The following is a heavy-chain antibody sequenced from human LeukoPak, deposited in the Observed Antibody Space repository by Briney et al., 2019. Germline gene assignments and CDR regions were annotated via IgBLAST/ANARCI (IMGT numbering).Heavy chain of an antibody. J-gene: IGHJ4*02. CDR2: IYYSGST. Sequence: SETLSLTCTVSGGSISSYYWSWIRQPPGKGLEWIGYIYYSGSTNYNPSLKSRVTISVDTSKNQFSLKLSSVTAADTAVYYCARVASIVVVPAAPYYFDYWGQGTLVTVSS. CDR3: ARVASIVVVPAAPYYFDY. D-gene: IGHD2-2*01. CDR1: GGSISSYY. V-gene: IGHV4-59*12.